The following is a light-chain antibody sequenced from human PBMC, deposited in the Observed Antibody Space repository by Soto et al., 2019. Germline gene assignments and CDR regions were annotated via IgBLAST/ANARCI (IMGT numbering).Light chain of an antibody. CDR3: SSYTSSSRLV. CDR2: EVS. Sequence: QSALTQPASVSGSPGQSITISCTGTSSDVGGYNYVSWYQQHPGKVPKLLIYEVSNRPSGVSNRFSGSKSDNTASLTISGLQAEDEADYYCSSYTSSSRLVFGTGTKLTVL. CDR1: SSDVGGYNY. V-gene: IGLV2-14*01. J-gene: IGLJ1*01.